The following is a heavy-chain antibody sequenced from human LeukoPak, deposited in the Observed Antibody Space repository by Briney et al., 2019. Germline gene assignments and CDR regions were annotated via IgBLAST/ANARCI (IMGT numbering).Heavy chain of an antibody. CDR3: ARDAAGVDY. Sequence: ASVKVSCKTSGYPFANFATSWVRQARGQGLEWVGWISGDKGPTYYAPKLQDRVTMTRDTSTSTVYMELSSLRSEDTAVYYCARDAAGVDYWGQGTLVTVSA. CDR1: GYPFANFA. V-gene: IGHV1-18*01. CDR2: ISGDKGPT. J-gene: IGHJ4*02. D-gene: IGHD6-13*01.